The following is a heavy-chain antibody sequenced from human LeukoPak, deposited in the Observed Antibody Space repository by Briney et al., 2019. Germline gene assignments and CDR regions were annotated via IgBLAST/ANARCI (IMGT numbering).Heavy chain of an antibody. D-gene: IGHD4-17*01. Sequence: SETLSLTCTVSGGSISSGGYYWSWIRQPPGKGLEWIGYIYHSGSTYYNPSLKSRVTISVDRSKNQFSLKLSSVTAADTAVYYCTRDYGDFPKRLFDYWGQGTLVTVSS. CDR2: IYHSGST. CDR3: TRDYGDFPKRLFDY. V-gene: IGHV4-30-2*01. CDR1: GGSISSGGYY. J-gene: IGHJ4*02.